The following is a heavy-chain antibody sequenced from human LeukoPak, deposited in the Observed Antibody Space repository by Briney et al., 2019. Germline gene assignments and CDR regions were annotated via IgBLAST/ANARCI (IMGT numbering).Heavy chain of an antibody. V-gene: IGHV3-30*02. CDR1: GFTFSSYG. CDR3: TIPIDSGWTIDY. CDR2: IRYDGSNK. J-gene: IGHJ4*02. D-gene: IGHD6-19*01. Sequence: SGGSLRLSCAASGFTFSSYGMHWVRQAPGKGLEWVAFIRYDGSNKYYADSVKGRFTISRDNSKNTLYLQMNSLRAEDTAVYYCTIPIDSGWTIDYWGQGTLVTVSS.